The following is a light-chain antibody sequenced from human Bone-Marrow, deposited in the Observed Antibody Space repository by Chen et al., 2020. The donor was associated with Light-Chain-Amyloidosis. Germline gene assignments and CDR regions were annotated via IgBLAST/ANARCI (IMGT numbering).Light chain of an antibody. Sequence: DIQMTQSPSTLSASVGDRVTITCRASQSISSWLAWYQQKPGKAPKLLIYKASSLESGVPSRFSGSGSGTEFTLTISSLQPYDFATYYCQQYNSPSTFGGGTKVEIK. CDR1: QSISSW. J-gene: IGKJ4*01. CDR3: QQYNSPST. V-gene: IGKV1-5*03. CDR2: KAS.